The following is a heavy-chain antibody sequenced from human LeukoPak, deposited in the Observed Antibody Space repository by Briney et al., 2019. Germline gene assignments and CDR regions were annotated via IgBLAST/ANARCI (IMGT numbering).Heavy chain of an antibody. V-gene: IGHV1-2*02. CDR2: INPNSGGT. CDR1: GYTFTGYY. CDR3: AIMTHDYGDSNFDY. Sequence: ASVKVSCKASGYTFTGYYMHWVRQATGQGLEWMGWINPNSGGTNYAQKCQGRVTMTRDTSISTAYMERSRLRSDDTAVYYCAIMTHDYGDSNFDYWGQGTLVTVSS. D-gene: IGHD4-17*01. J-gene: IGHJ4*02.